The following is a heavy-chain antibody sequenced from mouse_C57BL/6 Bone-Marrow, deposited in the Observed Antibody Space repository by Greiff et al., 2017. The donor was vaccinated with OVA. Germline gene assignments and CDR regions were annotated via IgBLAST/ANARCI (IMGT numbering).Heavy chain of an antibody. V-gene: IGHV1-78*01. J-gene: IGHJ2*01. CDR1: GYTFTDHT. Sequence: VKVVESDAELVKPGASVKISCKVSGYTFTDHTIHWMKQRPEQGLEWIGYIYPRDGSTKYNEKFKGKATLTADKSSSTAYMQLNSLTSEDSAVYFCARGYDGYYVDYWGQGTTLTVSS. CDR2: IYPRDGST. CDR3: ARGYDGYYVDY. D-gene: IGHD2-3*01.